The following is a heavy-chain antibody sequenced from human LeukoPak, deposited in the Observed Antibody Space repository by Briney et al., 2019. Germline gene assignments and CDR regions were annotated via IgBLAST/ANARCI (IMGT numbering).Heavy chain of an antibody. Sequence: GGSLRLSCAASGFTFSSYEMNWVRQAPGKGLEWVSYISSSGSTIYYADSVKGRFTISRDNAKNSLYLQMNSLRAEDTAVYYCARVAAADPYYYGMDAWGQGTLVTVSS. J-gene: IGHJ6*02. D-gene: IGHD6-13*01. CDR1: GFTFSSYE. CDR2: ISSSGSTI. CDR3: ARVAAADPYYYGMDA. V-gene: IGHV3-48*03.